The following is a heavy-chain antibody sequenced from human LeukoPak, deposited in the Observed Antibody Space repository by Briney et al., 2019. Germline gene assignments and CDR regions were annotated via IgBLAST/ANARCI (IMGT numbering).Heavy chain of an antibody. D-gene: IGHD3-22*01. J-gene: IGHJ4*02. V-gene: IGHV4-39*01. CDR3: ARQFYYDSGGSHY. Sequence: SETLSLTCTVSGGSISSSSYYWVWIRQPPGKGLEWIGRIYYSGSTYYNPSLKSRVTISVDTSKNQFSLKLSSVTAADTAVYYCARQFYYDSGGSHYWGQGTLVTVSS. CDR1: GGSISSSSYY. CDR2: IYYSGST.